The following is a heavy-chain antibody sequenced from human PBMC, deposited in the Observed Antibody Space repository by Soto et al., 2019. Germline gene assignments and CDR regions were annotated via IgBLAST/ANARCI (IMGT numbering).Heavy chain of an antibody. J-gene: IGHJ3*02. CDR3: AREAIRLGSDAFDI. CDR2: IYYSGST. D-gene: IGHD3-16*01. CDR1: GGSVSSGRYY. Sequence: SQTLSLTCTVSGGSVSSGRYYWCWIRQPPGKGLEWIGYIYYSGSTNYNPSLKSRVTISVDTSKNQFSLKLSSVTAADTAVYYCAREAIRLGSDAFDIWGQGTMVTVSS. V-gene: IGHV4-61*01.